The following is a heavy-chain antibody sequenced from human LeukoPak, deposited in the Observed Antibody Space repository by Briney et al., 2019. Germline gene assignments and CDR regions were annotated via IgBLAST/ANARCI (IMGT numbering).Heavy chain of an antibody. D-gene: IGHD2-2*01. V-gene: IGHV3-23*01. J-gene: IGHJ4*02. CDR3: ARAMPSSTYYFDS. CDR1: GFTFRHFA. CDR2: ISVSDGST. Sequence: GGSLKLSCAASGFTFRHFAMNWVRQAPGKGLEWVSVISVSDGSTYYADSVRSRFTISRDNSKNTLFLQLNGLRAEDTAIYYCARAMPSSTYYFDSWGQGTLVTVSS.